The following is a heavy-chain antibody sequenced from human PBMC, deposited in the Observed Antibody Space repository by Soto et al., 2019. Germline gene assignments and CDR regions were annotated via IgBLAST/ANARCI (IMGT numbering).Heavy chain of an antibody. Sequence: SETLSLTCAVYGGSFSGYYWSWIRQPPGKGLKWIGEINHSGSTNYNPSLKSRVTISVDTSKNQFSLKLSSVTAADTAVYYCASLNYGSGSPYYYYYYMDVWGKGTTVTVSS. V-gene: IGHV4-34*01. D-gene: IGHD3-10*01. CDR3: ASLNYGSGSPYYYYYYMDV. CDR1: GGSFSGYY. J-gene: IGHJ6*03. CDR2: INHSGST.